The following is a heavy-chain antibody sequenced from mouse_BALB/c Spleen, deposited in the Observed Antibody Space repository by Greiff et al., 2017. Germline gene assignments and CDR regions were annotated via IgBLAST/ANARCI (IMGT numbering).Heavy chain of an antibody. D-gene: IGHD2-4*01. J-gene: IGHJ3*01. CDR2: INPSSGYT. Sequence: VQLQQSAAELARPGASVKMSCKASGYTFTSYTMHWVKQRPGQGLEWIGYINPSSGYTEYNQKFKDKTTLTADKSSSTAYMQLSSLTSEDSAVYYCARSGIRITTAYWGQGTLVTVSA. V-gene: IGHV1-4*02. CDR1: GYTFTSYT. CDR3: ARSGIRITTAY.